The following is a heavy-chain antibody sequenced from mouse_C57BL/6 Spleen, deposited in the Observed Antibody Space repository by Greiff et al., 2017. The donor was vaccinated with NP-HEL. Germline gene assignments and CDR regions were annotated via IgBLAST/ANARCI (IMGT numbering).Heavy chain of an antibody. Sequence: QVQLQQSGPELVKPGASVKISCKASGYAFSSSWMNWVKQRPGKGLEWIGRIYPGDGDTNYNGKFKGKATLTVDKSSSTAYMQLNSLTSEDSAVYFCARLGATLVGDYWGQGTTLTVSS. D-gene: IGHD1-1*01. CDR2: IYPGDGDT. CDR3: ARLGATLVGDY. J-gene: IGHJ2*01. CDR1: GYAFSSSW. V-gene: IGHV1-82*01.